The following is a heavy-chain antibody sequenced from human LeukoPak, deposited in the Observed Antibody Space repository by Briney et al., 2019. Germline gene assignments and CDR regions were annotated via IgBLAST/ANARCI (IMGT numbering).Heavy chain of an antibody. CDR2: ISGSGGST. CDR1: GFTFSSYA. D-gene: IGHD6-6*01. CDR3: AKDPNFPSPKWFAP. J-gene: IGHJ5*02. Sequence: PGGSLRLSCAASGFTFSSYAMSWVRQAPGKGLEWVSAISGSGGSTYYADSVKGRFTVSRDNSKNTLYLQMNRLRAEDTAIYYCAKDPNFPSPKWFAPWGEGTLVTVSS. V-gene: IGHV3-23*01.